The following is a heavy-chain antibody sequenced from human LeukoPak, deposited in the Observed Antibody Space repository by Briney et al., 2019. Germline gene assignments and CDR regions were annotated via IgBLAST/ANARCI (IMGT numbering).Heavy chain of an antibody. CDR3: ARSHHSYYFDY. Sequence: SQTLSLTCAISGDSFSSNSVTWNWIRQSPSRGLEWLGRTYYRPTWYNDYAVSVRGRITVNPDTSKNQFSLHLNSVTPEDTAVYYCARSHHSYYFDYWGQGALVTVSS. V-gene: IGHV6-1*01. CDR1: GDSFSSNSVT. J-gene: IGHJ4*02. D-gene: IGHD6-6*01. CDR2: TYYRPTWYN.